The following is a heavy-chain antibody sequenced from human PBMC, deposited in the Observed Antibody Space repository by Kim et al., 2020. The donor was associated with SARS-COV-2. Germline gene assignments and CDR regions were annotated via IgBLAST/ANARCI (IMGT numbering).Heavy chain of an antibody. CDR2: INHSGST. V-gene: IGHV4-34*01. D-gene: IGHD3-10*01. CDR1: GGSFSGYY. J-gene: IGHJ6*02. CDR3: ARVPFFPFYYYGSGSEPRKSYGMDV. Sequence: SETLSLTCAVYGGSFSGYYWSWIRQPPGKGLEWIGEINHSGSTNYNPSLKSRVTISVDTSKNQFSLKLSSVTAADTAVYYCARVPFFPFYYYGSGSEPRKSYGMDVWGQGTTVTVSS.